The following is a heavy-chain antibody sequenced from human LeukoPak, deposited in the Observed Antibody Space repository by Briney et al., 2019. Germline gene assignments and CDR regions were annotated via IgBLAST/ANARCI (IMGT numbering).Heavy chain of an antibody. V-gene: IGHV1-2*02. J-gene: IGHJ4*02. CDR3: ARAPYYYDSSGPIDY. CDR1: GYTLTGYY. D-gene: IGHD3-22*01. Sequence: ASVKVSCKASGYTLTGYYMHWVRQAPGQGLEWMGWINPNSGGTNYAQKFQGRVTMTRDTSISTAYMELSRLRSDDTAVYYCARAPYYYDSSGPIDYWGQGTLVTVSS. CDR2: INPNSGGT.